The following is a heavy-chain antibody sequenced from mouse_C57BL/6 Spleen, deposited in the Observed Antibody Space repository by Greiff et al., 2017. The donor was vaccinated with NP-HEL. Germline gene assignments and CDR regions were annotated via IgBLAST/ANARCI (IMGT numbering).Heavy chain of an antibody. V-gene: IGHV1-26*01. CDR2: INPNNGGT. Sequence: VQLQQSGPELVKPGASVKISCKASGYTFTDYYMNWVKQNHGKSLEWIGDINPNNGGTSYNQKFKGKVTLTVDTSSSTAYLELRSLTSEDSAVYYCARWTTEDYFDYWGQGTTLTVSS. CDR1: GYTFTDYY. J-gene: IGHJ2*01. D-gene: IGHD1-1*01. CDR3: ARWTTEDYFDY.